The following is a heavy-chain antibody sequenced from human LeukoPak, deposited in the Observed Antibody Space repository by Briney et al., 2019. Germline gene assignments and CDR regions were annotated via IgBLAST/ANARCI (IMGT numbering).Heavy chain of an antibody. CDR2: IYYSGST. CDR1: GGSISSYY. J-gene: IGHJ4*02. V-gene: IGHV4-59*01. Sequence: YPSETLSLTCTVSGGSISSYYWSWIRQPPGKGLEWIGYIYYSGSTNYNPSLKSRVTISVDTSKNQFSLKLSSVTAADTAVYYCARGLGKNSGYYGYWGQGTLVTVSS. D-gene: IGHD3-22*01. CDR3: ARGLGKNSGYYGY.